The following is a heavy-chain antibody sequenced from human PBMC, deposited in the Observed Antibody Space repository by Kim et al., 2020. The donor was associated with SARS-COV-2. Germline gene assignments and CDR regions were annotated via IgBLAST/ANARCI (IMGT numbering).Heavy chain of an antibody. CDR1: GFTFSSYA. CDR3: ARGGVVVIATRTGDFDY. V-gene: IGHV3-30-3*01. J-gene: IGHJ4*01. Sequence: GGSLRLSCAASGFTFSSYAMHWVRQAPGKGLEWVAVISYDGSNKYFADSVKGRFTISRDNSKNTLYLQMNSLRTEDTAVYYCARGGVVVIATRTGDFDY. CDR2: ISYDGSNK. D-gene: IGHD2-21*01.